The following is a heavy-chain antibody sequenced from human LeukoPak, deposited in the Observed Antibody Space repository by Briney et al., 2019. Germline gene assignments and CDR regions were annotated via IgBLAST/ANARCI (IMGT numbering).Heavy chain of an antibody. CDR3: ARDGYYDFWSGYNYGMDV. V-gene: IGHV4-59*01. Sequence: SETLSLTCTVSGGSISSYYWSWIRQPPGKGLEWIGYIYYSGSTNYNPSLKSRVTTSVDTSKNQFSLKLSSVTAADTAVYYCARDGYYDFWSGYNYGMDVWGQGTTVTVSS. CDR2: IYYSGST. J-gene: IGHJ6*02. CDR1: GGSISSYY. D-gene: IGHD3-3*01.